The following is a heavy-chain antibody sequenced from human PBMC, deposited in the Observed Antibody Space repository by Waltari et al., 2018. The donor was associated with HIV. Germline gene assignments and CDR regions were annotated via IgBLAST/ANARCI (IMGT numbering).Heavy chain of an antibody. CDR3: ASEDFWSGPHN. J-gene: IGHJ4*02. Sequence: EVQLVESGGGLVKPGGSLRLSCVVPGFTFNTFSMKWVRLAPGKGLEWVSSISSTGSFIYYADSVKGRFTISRDNGKNSLYLQISNLRVEDTAVYYCASEDFWSGPHNWGQGTLVTVSS. CDR2: ISSTGSFI. D-gene: IGHD3-3*01. CDR1: GFTFNTFS. V-gene: IGHV3-21*01.